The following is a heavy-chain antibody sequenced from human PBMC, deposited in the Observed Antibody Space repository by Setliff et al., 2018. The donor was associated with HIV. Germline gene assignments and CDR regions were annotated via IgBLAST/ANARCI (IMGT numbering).Heavy chain of an antibody. CDR2: IYTSGST. CDR1: GGSISSYY. J-gene: IGHJ3*02. CDR3: ARSFTYNFWSGLAGDAFDI. D-gene: IGHD3-3*01. Sequence: SETLSLTCTVSGGSISSYYWSWIRQPAGKGLEWTGRIYTSGSTNYNPSLKSRVTMSVDTSKNQFSLKLSSVTAADTAVYYCARSFTYNFWSGLAGDAFDIWGQGTMVTVSS. V-gene: IGHV4-4*07.